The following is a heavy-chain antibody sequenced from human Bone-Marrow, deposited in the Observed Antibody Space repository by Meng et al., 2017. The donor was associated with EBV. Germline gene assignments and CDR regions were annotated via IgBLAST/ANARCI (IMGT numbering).Heavy chain of an antibody. D-gene: IGHD4-17*01. V-gene: IGHV1-69*06. CDR1: GGTFRSYA. CDR2: IIPIFGTA. J-gene: IGHJ4*02. Sequence: QAQLCNAGAEVKKTGSSVKVSCKAYGGTFRSYAISWVRQAPGQGLEWMGGIIPIFGTANYAQKFQGRVTITADKSTSTAYMELSSLRSEDTAVYYCARDTHDYGDLTFFDYWGQGTLVTVSS. CDR3: ARDTHDYGDLTFFDY.